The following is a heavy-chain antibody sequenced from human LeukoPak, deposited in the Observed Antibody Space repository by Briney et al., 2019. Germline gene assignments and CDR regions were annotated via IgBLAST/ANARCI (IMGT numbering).Heavy chain of an antibody. CDR1: GYTFTSYG. D-gene: IGHD6-19*01. Sequence: ASVKVFCKASGYTFTSYGISWERQAPGQGLEWMGWISAYNGNTNYAQKLQGRVTMTTDTSTSTAYMELRSLRSDDTAVYYCARECCGGQQWLAPAFDYYYYGMDVWGKGTTVTVSS. CDR3: ARECCGGQQWLAPAFDYYYYGMDV. CDR2: ISAYNGNT. V-gene: IGHV1-18*04. J-gene: IGHJ6*04.